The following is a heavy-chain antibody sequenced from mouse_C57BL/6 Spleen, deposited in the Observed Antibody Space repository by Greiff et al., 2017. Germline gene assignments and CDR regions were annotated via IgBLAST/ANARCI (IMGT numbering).Heavy chain of an antibody. V-gene: IGHV10-3*01. Sequence: EVKLVESGGGLVQPKGSLKLSCAASGFTFNTYAMPWVRQAPGKGLEWVARIRSKSSNYATYYADSVQDRFTISSNDSQSMLYLQMNNLKTEDTAMYYWERDQGDHGYYDYWGQGTTLTVSS. J-gene: IGHJ2*01. CDR1: GFTFNTYA. CDR2: IRSKSSNYAT. D-gene: IGHD2-3*01. CDR3: ERDQGDHGYYDY.